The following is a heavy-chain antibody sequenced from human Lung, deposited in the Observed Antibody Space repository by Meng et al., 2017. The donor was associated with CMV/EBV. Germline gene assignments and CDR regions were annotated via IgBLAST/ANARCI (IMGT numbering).Heavy chain of an antibody. CDR1: GFTVSSNY. V-gene: IGHV3-53*01. CDR3: ARAMVATYYGIDV. Sequence: GGSLRLSCAASGFTVSSNYMSWVRQAPGKGLEWVSVIYSGGSTYYADSVKGRFTISRDNSKNTLYLQMNSLRAEDTAVYYCARAMVATYYGIDVWGQGTTVTVSS. J-gene: IGHJ6*02. CDR2: IYSGGST. D-gene: IGHD5-12*01.